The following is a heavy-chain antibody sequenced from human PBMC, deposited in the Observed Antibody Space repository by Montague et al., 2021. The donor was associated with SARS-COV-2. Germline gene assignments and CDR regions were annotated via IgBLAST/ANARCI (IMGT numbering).Heavy chain of an antibody. D-gene: IGHD2-15*01. CDR3: ARTTTRMLYPENAFDI. CDR2: TYYRSKWYH. V-gene: IGHV6-1*01. J-gene: IGHJ3*02. Sequence: CAISGDSVASNTATWNSIRQSPSRGLEWLGRTYYRSKWYHDYAISLKSRITINPDTSKNQFSLQLSSVAPEDTAVFYCARTTTRMLYPENAFDIWGQGTMVTVSS. CDR1: GDSVASNTAT.